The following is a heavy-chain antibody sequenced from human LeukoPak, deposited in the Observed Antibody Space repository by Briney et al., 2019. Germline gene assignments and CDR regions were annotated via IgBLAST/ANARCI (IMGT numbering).Heavy chain of an antibody. D-gene: IGHD1-26*01. CDR3: ARVRGSSGSYEYYHYMDV. V-gene: IGHV4-34*01. CDR2: INHSGST. Sequence: SETLSLTCAVYGGSFSGYYWSWIRQPPGKGLEWIGEINHSGSTNYNPSLKSRVTMSVDTSKKQFSLKLSSVTAADTAVYYCARVRGSSGSYEYYHYMDVWGKGTTVTISS. CDR1: GGSFSGYY. J-gene: IGHJ6*03.